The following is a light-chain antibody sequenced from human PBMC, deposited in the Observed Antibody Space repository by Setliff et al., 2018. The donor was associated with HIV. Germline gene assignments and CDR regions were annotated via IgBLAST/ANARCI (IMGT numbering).Light chain of an antibody. CDR1: TSDISHYNF. CDR3: SSYTRTNLLV. CDR2: EVF. V-gene: IGLV2-14*01. J-gene: IGLJ1*01. Sequence: QSALTQPAPVSASPGQSITISCTGTTSDISHYNFVSWYQQHPDSAPKLLIYEVFNRPSGVSHRFSGSKSGNTASLTISGLQAEDEADYYCSSYTRTNLLVFGTGTKVTVL.